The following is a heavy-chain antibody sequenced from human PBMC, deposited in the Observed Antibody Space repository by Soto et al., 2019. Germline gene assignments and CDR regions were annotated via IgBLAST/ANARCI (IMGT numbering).Heavy chain of an antibody. Sequence: EVQLVESGGGLVQPGRSLRLSCTASGFTFGDYAMSWVRQAPGKGLEWVGFIRSKAYGGTTEYAASVKGRFTISRDDSKSIAYLQMNSLKTEDTAVYYCTRGREAIGYSYGYGYYFDYWGQGTLVTVSS. CDR3: TRGREAIGYSYGYGYYFDY. CDR1: GFTFGDYA. J-gene: IGHJ4*02. D-gene: IGHD5-18*01. CDR2: IRSKAYGGTT. V-gene: IGHV3-49*04.